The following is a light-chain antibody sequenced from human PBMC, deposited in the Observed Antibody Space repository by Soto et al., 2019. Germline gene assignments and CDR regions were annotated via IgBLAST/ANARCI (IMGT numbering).Light chain of an antibody. CDR1: QDINSW. V-gene: IGKV1-12*01. J-gene: IGKJ4*01. CDR2: IAS. Sequence: DIQMTQSPSTLSASVGDRVTITCRASQDINSWLTWYQQQPGKAPKVLIYIASRLQSGVPSRFSGRGSGTDFSLTISNLQPEDFATYFCQQSKTFPLTFGGGTKVDIK. CDR3: QQSKTFPLT.